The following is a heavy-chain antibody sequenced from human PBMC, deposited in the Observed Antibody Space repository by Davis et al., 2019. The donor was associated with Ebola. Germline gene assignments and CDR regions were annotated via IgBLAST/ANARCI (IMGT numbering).Heavy chain of an antibody. J-gene: IGHJ6*03. CDR1: GGSFSGYY. D-gene: IGHD2-2*02. V-gene: IGHV4-34*01. CDR2: INHSGST. Sequence: SETLSLTCAVYGGSFSGYYWSWIRQPPGKGLEWIGEINHSGSTNCNPSLKSRVTISVDTSKNQFSLKLSSVTAADTAVYYCARSLDCSSTSCYTSNYMDVWGKGTTVTVSS. CDR3: ARSLDCSSTSCYTSNYMDV.